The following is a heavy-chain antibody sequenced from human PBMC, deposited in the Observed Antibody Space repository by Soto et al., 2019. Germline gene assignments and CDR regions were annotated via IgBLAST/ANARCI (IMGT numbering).Heavy chain of an antibody. CDR1: GFSLSTSGVG. D-gene: IGHD5-18*01. J-gene: IGHJ4*02. V-gene: IGHV2-5*02. Sequence: SGPTLVNPTQTLTLTCTFSGFSLSTSGVGVGWIRQPPGKALEWLGIIYWDDDKRYSPSLKSRVTITKDTSIFQLVLTMTFMDPVDTVTFYFAHLPWQHLWPRAPVVYWGQGTPVTVSS. CDR3: AHLPWQHLWPRAPVVY. CDR2: IYWDDDK.